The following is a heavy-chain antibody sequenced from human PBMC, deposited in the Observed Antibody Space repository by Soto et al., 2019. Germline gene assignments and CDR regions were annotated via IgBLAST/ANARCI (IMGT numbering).Heavy chain of an antibody. CDR1: GFTFSSYA. CDR3: AKDLVVIAAAGTGGELFDY. V-gene: IGHV3-23*01. J-gene: IGHJ4*02. Sequence: GGSLRLSCAASGFTFSSYAMSWVRQAPGKGLEWVSAISGSGGSTYYADSVKGRFTISRDNSKNTLYLQMNSLRAEDTAVYYCAKDLVVIAAAGTGGELFDYWGQGTLVTVSS. D-gene: IGHD6-13*01. CDR2: ISGSGGST.